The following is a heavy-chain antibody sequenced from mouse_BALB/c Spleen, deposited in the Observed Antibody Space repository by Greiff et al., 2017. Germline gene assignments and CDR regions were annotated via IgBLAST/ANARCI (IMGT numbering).Heavy chain of an antibody. Sequence: EVQLQQSGAELVKPGASVKLSCTASGFNFKDTYMHWVKQRPEQGLEWIGRIDPANGNTKYDPKFQGKATITADTSYNTAYLQLSSLTSEDTAVYYCARSGNYVDFDYWGQGTTLTVSS. D-gene: IGHD2-1*01. CDR1: GFNFKDTY. J-gene: IGHJ2*01. CDR2: IDPANGNT. CDR3: ARSGNYVDFDY. V-gene: IGHV14-3*02.